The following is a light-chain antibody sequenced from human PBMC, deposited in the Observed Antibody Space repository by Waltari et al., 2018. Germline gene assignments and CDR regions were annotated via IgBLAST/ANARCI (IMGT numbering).Light chain of an antibody. CDR3: SSQSSDNVVL. Sequence: QSALTQPASVSGSPGQSITISCTGTSSDVGGYNSVSWYQDHPGQAPKVIIYDVRDRPSGISARFSGSKSGHTASLTISGLQAEDEADYYYSSQSSDNVVLFGGGTKLTVL. J-gene: IGLJ2*01. V-gene: IGLV2-14*03. CDR1: SSDVGGYNS. CDR2: DVR.